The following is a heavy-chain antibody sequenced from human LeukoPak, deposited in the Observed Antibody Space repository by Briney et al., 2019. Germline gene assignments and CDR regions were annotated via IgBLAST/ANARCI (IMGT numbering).Heavy chain of an antibody. CDR2: IYYTGNT. J-gene: IGHJ3*01. CDR1: GGSFSNYY. D-gene: IGHD6-13*01. Sequence: SETLSLTCTVSGGSFSNYYWSWIRQPPGKALEWIGYIYYTGNTNYNPSLKSRVTISVDTSKNQFSLKLSSVTAADTAVYFCARDRSSSSWSHAFDLWGQGTKVTVSS. CDR3: ARDRSSSSWSHAFDL. V-gene: IGHV4-59*01.